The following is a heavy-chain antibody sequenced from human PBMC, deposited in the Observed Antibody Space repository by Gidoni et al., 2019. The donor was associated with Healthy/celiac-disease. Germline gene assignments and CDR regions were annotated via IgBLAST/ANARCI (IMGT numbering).Heavy chain of an antibody. V-gene: IGHV3-30*18. J-gene: IGHJ4*02. CDR2: ISYDGSNK. CDR1: GFTFGSDG. Sequence: QVQLVESGGGGVQPGRSLRVSCGASGFTFGSDGMHWVRQATGKGREWVAVISYDGSNKYYADSVKGRVTISRDNSKNTLYPQMNSLRAEDTAVYYCANSNWTLVPDYWGQGTLVTVSS. CDR3: ANSNWTLVPDY. D-gene: IGHD1-20*01.